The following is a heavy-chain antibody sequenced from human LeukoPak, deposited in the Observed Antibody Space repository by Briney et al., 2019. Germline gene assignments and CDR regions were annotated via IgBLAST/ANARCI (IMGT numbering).Heavy chain of an antibody. CDR3: ARGSGSYPYYFDY. Sequence: GGSLRLSCAASGFTFSSYDMHWVRQAPGKGLEWVSAIGTAGDTYYPGSVKGRFTISRENAKNSLYLRMNSLRAGDTAVYYCARGSGSYPYYFDYWGQGTLVTVSS. J-gene: IGHJ4*02. CDR1: GFTFSSYD. CDR2: IGTAGDT. V-gene: IGHV3-13*01. D-gene: IGHD1-26*01.